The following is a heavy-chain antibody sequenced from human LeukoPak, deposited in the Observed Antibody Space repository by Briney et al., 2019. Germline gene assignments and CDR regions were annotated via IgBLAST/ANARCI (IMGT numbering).Heavy chain of an antibody. CDR3: ARWRWFGDSDAFDI. J-gene: IGHJ3*02. Sequence: SETLSLTCTVSGGSISSYYWSWIRQPPGKGLEWIGYLYYSGSTNYNPSLKSRVTISVDTSKNQFSLKLSSVTAADTAVYYCARWRWFGDSDAFDIWGQGTMVTVSS. CDR1: GGSISSYY. V-gene: IGHV4-59*08. CDR2: LYYSGST. D-gene: IGHD3-10*01.